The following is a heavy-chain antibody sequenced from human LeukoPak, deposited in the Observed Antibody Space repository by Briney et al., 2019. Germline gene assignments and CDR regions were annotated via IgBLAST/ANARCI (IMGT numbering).Heavy chain of an antibody. CDR3: AKDPPRDY. Sequence: PGGSLRLSCAASGFIFTDYYMSWIRQAPGKGLEWVSAISGSGGSTYYADSVKGRFTISRDNSKNTLYLQMNSLRAEDTAVYYCAKDPPRDYWGQGTLVTVSS. CDR2: ISGSGGST. J-gene: IGHJ4*02. CDR1: GFIFTDYY. V-gene: IGHV3-23*01.